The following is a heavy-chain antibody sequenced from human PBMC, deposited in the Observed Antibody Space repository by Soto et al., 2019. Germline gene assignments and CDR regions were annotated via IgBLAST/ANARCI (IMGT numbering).Heavy chain of an antibody. CDR3: AKDGPYDTTLGAFDI. CDR1: GFTFSSYD. J-gene: IGHJ3*02. D-gene: IGHD3-22*01. CDR2: ISYDGNNK. V-gene: IGHV3-30*18. Sequence: QVQLVESGGGVVQPGRSLRLSCAASGFTFSSYDMHWVRQAPGKGLEWVAVISYDGNNKYYADSVKGRFTISRDNSKNTLYLQMNSLRAEDTDVYYCAKDGPYDTTLGAFDIWGQGTMVTVSS.